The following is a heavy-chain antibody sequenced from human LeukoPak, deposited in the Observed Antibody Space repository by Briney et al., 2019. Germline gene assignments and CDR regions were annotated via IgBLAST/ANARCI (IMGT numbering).Heavy chain of an antibody. D-gene: IGHD6-19*01. Sequence: SVKVSCKASGGTFSSYAISWVRQAPGQGLEWMGGIIPIFGTANYAQKFQGRVTITTDESTSTAYMELSSLRSEDTAVYYCARMGMMGYSEGAGLEAYSSGWYGWFDPWGQGTLVTVSS. CDR2: IIPIFGTA. V-gene: IGHV1-69*05. CDR3: ARMGMMGYSEGAGLEAYSSGWYGWFDP. CDR1: GGTFSSYA. J-gene: IGHJ5*02.